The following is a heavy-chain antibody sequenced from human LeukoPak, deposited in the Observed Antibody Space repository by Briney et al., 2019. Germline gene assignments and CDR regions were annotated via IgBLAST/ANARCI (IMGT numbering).Heavy chain of an antibody. CDR3: ARGRGITGTTDSNWFDP. CDR1: GGSFSGYY. D-gene: IGHD1-7*01. V-gene: IGHV4-34*01. J-gene: IGHJ5*02. CDR2: INHSGST. Sequence: SETLSLTCAVYGGSFSGYYWSWIRQPPGKGLEWIGEINHSGSTNYNPSLKSRVTISVDTSKNQFSLKLSSVTAADTAVYYCARGRGITGTTDSNWFDPWGQGTLVTVSS.